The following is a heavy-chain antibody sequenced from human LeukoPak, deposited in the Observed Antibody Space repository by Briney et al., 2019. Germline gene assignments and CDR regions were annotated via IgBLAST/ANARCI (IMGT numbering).Heavy chain of an antibody. Sequence: GGSLRLSCAASGFTFDDYAMHWVRQAPGKGLKWVSGISWNIGRIGYADSVKGRFTISRDNAKNSLYLQMNSPRAEDTALYYCAKDPRIAAKHEAYYFDYWGQGTLVTVSS. CDR1: GFTFDDYA. V-gene: IGHV3-9*01. J-gene: IGHJ4*02. CDR2: ISWNIGRI. CDR3: AKDPRIAAKHEAYYFDY. D-gene: IGHD6-13*01.